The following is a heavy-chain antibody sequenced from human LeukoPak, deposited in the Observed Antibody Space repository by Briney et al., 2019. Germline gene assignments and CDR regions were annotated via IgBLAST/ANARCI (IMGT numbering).Heavy chain of an antibody. CDR3: ARRASLLGVVPAAWPREQYNWFDP. CDR1: GGSISSSSYY. Sequence: SETLSLTCTVSGGSISSSSYYWGWIRQPPGKGLEWIGSIYYSGSTYYNPSLKSRVTISVDTSKNQFSLKLSSVTAADTAVYYCARRASLLGVVPAAWPREQYNWFDPWGQGTLVTVSS. V-gene: IGHV4-39*01. D-gene: IGHD2-2*01. J-gene: IGHJ5*02. CDR2: IYYSGST.